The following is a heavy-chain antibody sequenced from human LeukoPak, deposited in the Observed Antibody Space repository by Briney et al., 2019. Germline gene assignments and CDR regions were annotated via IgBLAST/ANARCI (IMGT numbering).Heavy chain of an antibody. CDR2: ISDSGSTT. D-gene: IGHD6-13*01. Sequence: GGSLRLSCAASGFTVSSDYMNWVRQAPGKGLEWISYISDSGSTTYYADSVKGRFSISRDNAKNSLYLQMNSLRAEDTAVYYCARIGYSNWGDALDIWGQGTMVTASS. CDR1: GFTVSSDY. V-gene: IGHV3-48*03. J-gene: IGHJ3*02. CDR3: ARIGYSNWGDALDI.